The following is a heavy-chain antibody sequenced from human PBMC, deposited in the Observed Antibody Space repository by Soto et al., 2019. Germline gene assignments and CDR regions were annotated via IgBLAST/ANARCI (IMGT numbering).Heavy chain of an antibody. J-gene: IGHJ6*02. CDR2: IIPVFGTP. CDR1: GGSLSNYG. D-gene: IGHD3-22*01. CDR3: ARGDATKIVVTTYYAMDV. Sequence: QVQLVQSGAEVKKPGSSVKVSCKASGGSLSNYGISWMRQAPGQGLEWMGAIIPVFGTPNYAQKFQDRVTITADESTTTVYMEVRSLKSEDTAVYYCARGDATKIVVTTYYAMDVWGQGTTVTVSS. V-gene: IGHV1-69*12.